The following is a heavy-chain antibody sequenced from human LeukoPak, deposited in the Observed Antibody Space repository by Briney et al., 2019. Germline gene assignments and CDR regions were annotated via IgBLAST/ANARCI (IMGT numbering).Heavy chain of an antibody. J-gene: IGHJ3*02. CDR2: ISSSSSYI. CDR1: GFTFSSYS. D-gene: IGHD2-21*01. Sequence: GGSLRLSCAASGFTFSSYSMNWVRQAPGKGLEWVSSISSSSSYIYYADSVKGRFTISRDNAKNSLYLQMNSLRAEDTAVYYCASGDSYCGGECYSLRGDAFDIWGQGTMVTVSS. V-gene: IGHV3-21*01. CDR3: ASGDSYCGGECYSLRGDAFDI.